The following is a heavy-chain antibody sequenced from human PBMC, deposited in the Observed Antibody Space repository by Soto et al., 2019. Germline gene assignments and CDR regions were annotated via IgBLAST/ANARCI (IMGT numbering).Heavy chain of an antibody. D-gene: IGHD2-21*01. CDR2: SSYSGST. Sequence: SETLSLTCTVSGYSISSGGSVSNGGFYWSWIRQQPGAGLEWIGYSSYSGSTHYNPSLQSRVTILVDTSKNQFSLYLRSVTAADTAVYYCARSPDERGGYFVYWGRGTLVTVSS. CDR3: ARSPDERGGYFVY. J-gene: IGHJ4*02. CDR1: GYSISSGGSVSNGGFY. V-gene: IGHV4-31*03.